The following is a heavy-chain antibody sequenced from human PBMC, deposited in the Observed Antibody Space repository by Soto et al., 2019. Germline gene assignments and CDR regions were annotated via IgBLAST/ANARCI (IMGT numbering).Heavy chain of an antibody. CDR1: GGSISSGDYY. D-gene: IGHD2-2*01. Sequence: QVQLQESGPGLVKPSQTLSLTCTVSGGSISSGDYYWSWIRQPPGKGLEWIGYIYYSGSTYYNPSLKSRVTISVDTSKNQFSLKLMSVTAADTAVYYCARATIVLVPAAMVSHWFDPWGQGTLVTVSS. V-gene: IGHV4-30-4*01. CDR3: ARATIVLVPAAMVSHWFDP. CDR2: IYYSGST. J-gene: IGHJ5*02.